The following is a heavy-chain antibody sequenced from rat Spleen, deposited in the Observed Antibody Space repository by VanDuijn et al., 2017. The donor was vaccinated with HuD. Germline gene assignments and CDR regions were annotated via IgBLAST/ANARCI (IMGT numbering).Heavy chain of an antibody. Sequence: EVQLVESGGGLVQPGRSMKLSCAASGFTFSNYGMAWVRQAPKKGLEWVAYISSDGGSTYYRDSVKGRFTISRDNAKSTLYLQMDSMRSEDTATYYCTTDPLYYDGSYEAVDYWGQGVMVTVSS. CDR2: ISSDGGST. CDR3: TTDPLYYDGSYEAVDY. CDR1: GFTFSNYG. J-gene: IGHJ2*01. D-gene: IGHD1-12*02. V-gene: IGHV5-27*01.